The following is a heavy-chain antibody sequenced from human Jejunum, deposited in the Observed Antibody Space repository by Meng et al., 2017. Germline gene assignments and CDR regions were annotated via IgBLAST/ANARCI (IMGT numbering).Heavy chain of an antibody. V-gene: IGHV3-33*01. D-gene: IGHD5-12*01. CDR3: VRGGSGYGNFDS. J-gene: IGHJ4*02. CDR2: MWYDGIRK. Sequence: GESLKISCVASGFTFSNYGFHWVRQAPGKGLEWVAVMWYDGIRKYYTDSVKGRFTISRDTDKNTLSLKMNSLRAEDTAVYYCVRGGSGYGNFDSWGQGTLVTVSS. CDR1: GFTFSNYG.